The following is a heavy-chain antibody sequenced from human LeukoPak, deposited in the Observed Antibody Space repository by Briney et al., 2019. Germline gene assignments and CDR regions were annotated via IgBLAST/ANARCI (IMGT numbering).Heavy chain of an antibody. D-gene: IGHD6-13*01. J-gene: IGHJ4*02. CDR2: INHSGST. V-gene: IGHV4-34*01. Sequence: SETLSLTCAVYGGSFSGYYWSWIRQPPGKGLEWIGEINHSGSTYYNPSLKSRVTISVDTSKNQFSLKLSSVTAADTAVYYCARDSIAGAGNYYFDNWGQGSLVTVSS. CDR3: ARDSIAGAGNYYFDN. CDR1: GGSFSGYY.